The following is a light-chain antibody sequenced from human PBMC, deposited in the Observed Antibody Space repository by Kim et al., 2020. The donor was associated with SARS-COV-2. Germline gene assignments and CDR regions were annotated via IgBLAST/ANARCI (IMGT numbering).Light chain of an antibody. J-gene: IGLJ1*01. Sequence: EPPGQTARITCSGDKLGDKYACWYQQKPGQSPVLVIYQDSKRPSGIPERFSGSNSGNTATLTISGTQAMDEADYYCQAWDSSTYVFGTGTKVTVL. CDR3: QAWDSSTYV. CDR1: KLGDKY. CDR2: QDS. V-gene: IGLV3-1*01.